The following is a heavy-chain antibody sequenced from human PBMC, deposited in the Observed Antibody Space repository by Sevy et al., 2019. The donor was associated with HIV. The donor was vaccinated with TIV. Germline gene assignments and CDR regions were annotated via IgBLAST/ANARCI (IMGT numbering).Heavy chain of an antibody. J-gene: IGHJ4*02. D-gene: IGHD3-22*01. CDR1: GFSFSQYS. CDR3: ARVVLYYDANYCDF. V-gene: IGHV3-48*02. CDR2: ISGSSGTI. Sequence: GGSLRLSCAASGFSFSQYSMNWVRQAPGKGLEWLSSISGSSGTIYYAGSVKGRFTISRDNAKNSVYLQMNSLRDEDSAVYYCARVVLYYDANYCDFWGQGALVTVSS.